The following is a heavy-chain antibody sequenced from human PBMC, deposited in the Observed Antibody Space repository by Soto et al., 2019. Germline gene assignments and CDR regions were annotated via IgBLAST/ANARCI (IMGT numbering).Heavy chain of an antibody. J-gene: IGHJ6*02. V-gene: IGHV3-23*01. Sequence: PGGSLRLSCVASGFTFNKYALAWVRQAPGKGLEWVSAISGSGASTYDADSVKGRFTISRDNSNNTLYLQMNSLRSEDTAVYYCARGGASGELRYPGFRYYYYGMDVWGQGTTVTVSS. D-gene: IGHD3-9*01. CDR1: GFTFNKYA. CDR3: ARGGASGELRYPGFRYYYYGMDV. CDR2: ISGSGAST.